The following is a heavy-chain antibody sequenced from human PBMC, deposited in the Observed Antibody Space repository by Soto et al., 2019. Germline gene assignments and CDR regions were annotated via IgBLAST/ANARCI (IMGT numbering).Heavy chain of an antibody. Sequence: SQTLSLTGAISGDSVSNNSTAWNWIRQSPSRGLEWLGRTYYRSKWYNDYAVSVKSRIIINPDTSKNQFSLQLNSVTPEDTAVYYCARERYGDYGRGTFDIWGQGTMVTVSS. CDR3: ARERYGDYGRGTFDI. V-gene: IGHV6-1*01. CDR2: TYYRSKWYN. J-gene: IGHJ3*02. D-gene: IGHD4-17*01. CDR1: GDSVSNNSTA.